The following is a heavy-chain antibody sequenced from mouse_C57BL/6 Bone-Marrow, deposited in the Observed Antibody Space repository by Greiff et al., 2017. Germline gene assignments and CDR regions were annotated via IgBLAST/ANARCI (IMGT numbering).Heavy chain of an antibody. CDR3: AFPLCLPLYFDY. V-gene: IGHV5-6*01. CDR2: ISSGGSST. J-gene: IGHJ2*01. Sequence: EVQLVESGGALVKPGGSLKLSCAASGFTFSSYGMSWVRQTPDKRLEWVATISSGGSSTYYPDSVKGRFTISRDNAKNTLYLQMSSLNSEDTAMYYCAFPLCLPLYFDYWGQGTTLTVSS. CDR1: GFTFSSYG. D-gene: IGHD1-1*01.